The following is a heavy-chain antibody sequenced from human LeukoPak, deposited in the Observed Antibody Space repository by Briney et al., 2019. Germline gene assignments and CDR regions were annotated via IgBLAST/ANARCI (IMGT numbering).Heavy chain of an antibody. J-gene: IGHJ4*02. CDR1: GFTFSSYW. V-gene: IGHV3-7*01. D-gene: IGHD6-6*01. CDR3: DPHDSSSHF. Sequence: GGSLRLSCAASGFTFSSYWMSWVRQAPGKGLEWVANIKQDGSEKYYVDSVKGRLTISRDNSKNTLYLQMNSLRDEDTAVYYCDPHDSSSHFWGQGTLVTVSS. CDR2: IKQDGSEK.